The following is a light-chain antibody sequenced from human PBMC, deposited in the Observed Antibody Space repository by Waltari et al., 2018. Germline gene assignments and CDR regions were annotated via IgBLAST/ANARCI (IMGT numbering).Light chain of an antibody. CDR2: EVT. V-gene: IGLV2-23*02. CDR3: CSYAGGGTPRLL. J-gene: IGLJ2*01. CDR1: SSDVGNYNV. Sequence: QSALTQPASVSGSPGQSITISCAGTSSDVGNYNVVSWYQQHPGKVPKLIIYEVTQRPSGVSDRFSGSKSGNTASLTISGRQPEDEANYYCCSYAGGGTPRLLFGGGTEVTVL.